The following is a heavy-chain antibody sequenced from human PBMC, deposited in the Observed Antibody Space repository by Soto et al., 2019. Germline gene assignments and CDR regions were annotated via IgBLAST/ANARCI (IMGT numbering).Heavy chain of an antibody. V-gene: IGHV3-23*01. CDR1: VFTFSSYG. CDR3: AKDRRAGGNYGFYSDF. CDR2: SSATGAGT. J-gene: IGHJ4*02. D-gene: IGHD1-7*01. Sequence: WWSLRLSCSASVFTFSSYGMTWCRQAPGKGLEWVSFSSATGAGTYYADSVKGRFTISRDNSKNTLYLQMTSLRADDTAVYYCAKDRRAGGNYGFYSDFWGQGALVTVSS.